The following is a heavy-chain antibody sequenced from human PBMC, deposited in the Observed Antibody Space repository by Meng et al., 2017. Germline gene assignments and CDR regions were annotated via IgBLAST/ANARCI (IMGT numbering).Heavy chain of an antibody. CDR2: IWYDGSNK. CDR1: GFTFSSYG. D-gene: IGHD2-15*01. CDR3: ASDGYCSGGCCYSFDY. Sequence: GESLKISCAASGFTFSSYGMHWVRQAPGKGLEWVAVIWYDGSNKYYADSVKGRFTISRDNSKNTLYLQMNSLRAEDTAVYYCASDGYCSGGCCYSFDYWGQGTLVTVSS. J-gene: IGHJ4*02. V-gene: IGHV3-33*01.